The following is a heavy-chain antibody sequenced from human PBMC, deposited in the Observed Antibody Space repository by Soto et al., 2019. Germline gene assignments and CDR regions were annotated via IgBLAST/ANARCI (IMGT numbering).Heavy chain of an antibody. CDR2: IIPIFGTA. CDR3: ASSPGSSWYSFDY. Sequence: SVKVSCKASGGTFSSYAIRWVRQAPGQGLEWMGGIIPIFGTANYAQKFQGRVTITADESTSTAYMELSSLRSEDTAVYYCASSPGSSWYSFDYWGQGTQVTVSS. J-gene: IGHJ4*02. CDR1: GGTFSSYA. D-gene: IGHD6-13*01. V-gene: IGHV1-69*13.